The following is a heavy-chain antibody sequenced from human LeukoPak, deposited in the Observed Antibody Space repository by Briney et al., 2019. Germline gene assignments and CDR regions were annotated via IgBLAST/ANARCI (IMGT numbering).Heavy chain of an antibody. V-gene: IGHV3-7*01. CDR1: GFTFSGFW. J-gene: IGHJ4*02. CDR3: AKGKGLGY. Sequence: SGGSLRLSCAASGFTFSGFWMSWVRQAPGKGLEWVANIKQDGSEKYYVDSVKGRFTISRDNAKNSQYLQMNSLRAEDTAVYYCAKGKGLGYWGQGTLVTVSS. CDR2: IKQDGSEK.